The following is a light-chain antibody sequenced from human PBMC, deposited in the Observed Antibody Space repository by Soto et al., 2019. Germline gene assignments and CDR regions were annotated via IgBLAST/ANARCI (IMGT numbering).Light chain of an antibody. CDR2: AAS. V-gene: IGKV1-9*01. CDR3: QQLNSYRLT. CDR1: QGISSY. J-gene: IGKJ4*01. Sequence: DIQLTQSPSFLSASVGDRVTITCRASQGISSYLAWYQPKPGKAPKLLIYAASTLQRGVPSRFSGSGSGTEFNLTISSLQPEDFATYYCQQLNSYRLTFGGGTKVEIK.